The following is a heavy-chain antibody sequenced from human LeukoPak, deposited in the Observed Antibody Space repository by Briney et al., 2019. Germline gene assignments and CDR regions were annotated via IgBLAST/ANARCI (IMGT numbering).Heavy chain of an antibody. Sequence: GGSLRLSCAASGFTFSSYSMNWVRQAPGKGLEWVSSISSSSSYIYYADSVKGRFTISRDNAKNSLYLQMNSLRAEDTAVYYCARDDNWNYGFDPWGQGTLATVSS. J-gene: IGHJ5*02. CDR2: ISSSSSYI. V-gene: IGHV3-21*01. CDR1: GFTFSSYS. CDR3: ARDDNWNYGFDP. D-gene: IGHD1-7*01.